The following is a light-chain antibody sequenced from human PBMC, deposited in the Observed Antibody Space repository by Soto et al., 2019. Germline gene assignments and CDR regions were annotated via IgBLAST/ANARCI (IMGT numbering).Light chain of an antibody. V-gene: IGLV2-23*01. CDR1: SSDVRSYNL. J-gene: IGLJ1*01. Sequence: QSVLTQPASVSGSPGQSITISCTGTSSDVRSYNLVSWYQQHPGKAPKLMIYEGSKRPSGVSNRFSGSKSGNTASLTISGLQAEDEADYYCCSYAGSSSYVFGTGNKVTVL. CDR2: EGS. CDR3: CSYAGSSSYV.